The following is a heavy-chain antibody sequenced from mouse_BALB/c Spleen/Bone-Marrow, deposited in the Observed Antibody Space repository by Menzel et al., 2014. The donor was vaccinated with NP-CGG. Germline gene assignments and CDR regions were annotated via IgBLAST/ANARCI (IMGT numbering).Heavy chain of an antibody. Sequence: EVQVVESGAELVRSGASVKLSCTASGFNIKDYYMHWVKQRPEQGLEWIGWIDPENGDTEYAPKFQGKATMTADISSNTAYLQLSSLTSEDTAVYYCNARYYYAMDYWGQGTSVTVSS. CDR1: GFNIKDYY. J-gene: IGHJ4*01. V-gene: IGHV14-4*02. CDR2: IDPENGDT. CDR3: NARYYYAMDY.